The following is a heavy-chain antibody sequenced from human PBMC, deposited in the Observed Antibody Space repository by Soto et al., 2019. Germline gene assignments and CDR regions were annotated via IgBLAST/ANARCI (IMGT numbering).Heavy chain of an antibody. V-gene: IGHV3-74*01. CDR2: INSDGSST. J-gene: IGHJ6*02. D-gene: IGHD4-17*01. Sequence: EVQLVESGGGLVQPGGSLRLSCAASGFTFSNYWMHWVRQAPGKGLEWVSRINSDGSSTYYTDSVRGRFTISRDDSKNTVYLQMNSLRGEDTAVYYCARDPPVTTDYGLDVWGQGTTVTVSS. CDR3: ARDPPVTTDYGLDV. CDR1: GFTFSNYW.